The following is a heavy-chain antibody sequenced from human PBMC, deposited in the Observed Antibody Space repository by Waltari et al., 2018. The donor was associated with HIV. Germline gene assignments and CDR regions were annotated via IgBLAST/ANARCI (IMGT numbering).Heavy chain of an antibody. CDR1: GFTFIDPY. D-gene: IGHD4-17*01. V-gene: IGHV3-72*01. CDR3: TRSVTSVGNFDY. J-gene: IGHJ4*02. Sequence: EVQLVESGGGLVQPGGSLRLSCATSGFTFIDPYLGWVRQAPGKGLEWIARSRNKANSFSTEYAASVKGRFSLSRDDSKNSLYLQMNSLKAEDTAVYFCTRSVTSVGNFDYWGQGSLVTVSS. CDR2: SRNKANSFST.